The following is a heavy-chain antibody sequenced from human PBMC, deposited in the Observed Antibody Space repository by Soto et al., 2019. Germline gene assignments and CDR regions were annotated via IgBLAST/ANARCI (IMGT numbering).Heavy chain of an antibody. V-gene: IGHV4-31*03. CDR2: IFYAGDT. Sequence: VQLEGSGPGLLKPSQTLSLTCTVSGESIATGAFYWSWIRLQSGKGPDWIGSIFYAGDTYYNPSLKSRGEISLDGSQNQFSLNLRSVTAADTAVYYCAREGDYRTWFEPWGPGTLVTVSS. J-gene: IGHJ5*02. CDR3: AREGDYRTWFEP. D-gene: IGHD4-17*01. CDR1: GESIATGAFY.